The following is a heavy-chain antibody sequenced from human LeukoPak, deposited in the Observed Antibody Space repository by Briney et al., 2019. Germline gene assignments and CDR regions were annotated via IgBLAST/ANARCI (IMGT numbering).Heavy chain of an antibody. Sequence: GGSLRLSCAASGFTFSSYWMSWVRQAPGKGLEWVANIKQDGSEKYYVDSVKGRFTISRDNAKNSLYLQMNSLRAEDTAVYYCARHPRHYYDSSGHDWYFDLWGRGTLVTVSS. V-gene: IGHV3-7*01. CDR2: IKQDGSEK. CDR3: ARHPRHYYDSSGHDWYFDL. CDR1: GFTFSSYW. D-gene: IGHD3-22*01. J-gene: IGHJ2*01.